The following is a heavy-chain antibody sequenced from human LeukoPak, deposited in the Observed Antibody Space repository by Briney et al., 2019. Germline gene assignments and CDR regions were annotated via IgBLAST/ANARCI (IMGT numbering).Heavy chain of an antibody. D-gene: IGHD5-12*01. CDR2: IKQDGSEK. CDR1: GFTFSRYA. CDR3: ARGIPTYPKGYTGMDV. V-gene: IGHV3-7*01. J-gene: IGHJ6*04. Sequence: GGSLRLSCAGSGFTFSRYAVYWVRQAPGKGLEWVANIKQDGSEKYYVDSVKGRFTISRDNAKNSLYLQMNSLRAEDTAVYYCARGIPTYPKGYTGMDVWGKGTTVTVSS.